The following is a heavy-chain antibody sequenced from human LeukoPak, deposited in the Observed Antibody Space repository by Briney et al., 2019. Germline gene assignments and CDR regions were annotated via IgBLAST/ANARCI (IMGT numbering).Heavy chain of an antibody. CDR3: ARDLTRSYDRQNWFDP. V-gene: IGHV4-39*02. CDR2: IYYSGNT. CDR1: GGSIFSSNSY. J-gene: IGHJ5*02. Sequence: SETLSLTCTVSGGSIFSSNSYWGWIRQPPGKGLEWIGSIYYSGNTYYNASLKSRVTISVDTSKNQSSLKLNSVTAADTAVYYCARDLTRSYDRQNWFDPWGQGALVTVSS. D-gene: IGHD3-16*01.